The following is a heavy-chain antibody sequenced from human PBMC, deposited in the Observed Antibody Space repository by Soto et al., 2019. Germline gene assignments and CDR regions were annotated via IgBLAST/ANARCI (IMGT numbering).Heavy chain of an antibody. CDR2: IWYDGSNK. CDR1: GFTFISYG. D-gene: IGHD3-10*01. J-gene: IGHJ4*02. CDR3: ARGLVRGVIPSPPFGY. V-gene: IGHV3-33*01. Sequence: GSRRLSYTASGFTFISYGMHWVRQAPGKGLEWVAVIWYDGSNKYYADSVKGRFTISRDNSKNTLYLQMNSLRAEDTAVYYCARGLVRGVIPSPPFGYWGQGNLVTVSS.